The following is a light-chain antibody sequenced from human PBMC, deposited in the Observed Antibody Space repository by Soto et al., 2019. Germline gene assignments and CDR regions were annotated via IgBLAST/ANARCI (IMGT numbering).Light chain of an antibody. CDR2: CAS. CDR3: QQYGGSQT. CDR1: QSISSSSY. Sequence: EIVLTQSPGTLSLSPGERVTLSCRASQSISSSSYLAWYKQKPGQAPRLLIYCASSRATGIPDRFSGSGSGTDITLTISSRELQALAVDYCQQYGGSQTFGQGTKVEIK. V-gene: IGKV3-20*01. J-gene: IGKJ1*01.